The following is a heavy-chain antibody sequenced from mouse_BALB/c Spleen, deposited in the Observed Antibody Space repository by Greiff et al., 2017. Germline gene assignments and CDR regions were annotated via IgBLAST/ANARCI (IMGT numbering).Heavy chain of an antibody. V-gene: IGHV2-4-1*01. CDR1: GFSLTSYG. J-gene: IGHJ2*01. Sequence: VKLMESGPGLVQPSQSLSITCTVSGFSLTSYGVHWVRQSPGKGLEWLGVIWSGGSTDYNAAFISRLSISKDNSKSQVFFKMNSLQADDTAIYYCARDGIYSGSSDYFDNWGQGTTLTVSP. CDR2: IWSGGST. CDR3: ARDGIYSGSSDYFDN. D-gene: IGHD1-1*01.